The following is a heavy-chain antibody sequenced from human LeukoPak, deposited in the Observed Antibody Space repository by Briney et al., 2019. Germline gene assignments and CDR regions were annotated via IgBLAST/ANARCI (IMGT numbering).Heavy chain of an antibody. D-gene: IGHD2-15*01. V-gene: IGHV4-34*01. CDR1: GGSFSGYY. CDR3: ARGRPRVPLYLVVVAAHIDY. Sequence: SETLSLTCAVYGGSFSGYYWSWIRQPPGKGLEWIGEINHSGSNNYNPSLKSRVTISVDTSKNQFSLKLSSVTAADTAVYYCARGRPRVPLYLVVVAAHIDYWGQGTLVTVSS. J-gene: IGHJ4*02. CDR2: INHSGSN.